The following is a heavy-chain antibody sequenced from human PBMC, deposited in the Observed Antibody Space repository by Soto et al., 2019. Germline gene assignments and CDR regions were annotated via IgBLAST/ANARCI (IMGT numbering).Heavy chain of an antibody. Sequence: GGSLRLSCAASGLTSGPYGMTWVRQAPGRGLEWVSTISGSGFSTHYAESVQGRFTISRDSSKNTMYLQMNSLRAEDTAVYYCAKAPTPRDFLFIPYFDSWGQGSLVTVSS. CDR2: ISGSGFST. J-gene: IGHJ4*02. V-gene: IGHV3-23*01. CDR1: GLTSGPYG. D-gene: IGHD2-2*02. CDR3: AKAPTPRDFLFIPYFDS.